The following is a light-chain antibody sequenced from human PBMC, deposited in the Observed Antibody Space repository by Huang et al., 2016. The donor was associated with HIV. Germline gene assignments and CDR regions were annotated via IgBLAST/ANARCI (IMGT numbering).Light chain of an antibody. CDR2: DAS. J-gene: IGKJ1*01. CDR1: QTIGKN. CDR3: QQYNDWPRT. Sequence: IVMTQSPATLSLSPGESATLSCRARQTIGKNLAWYQQKPGQAPRLLIYDASTRATDFPARFSGSGSGTDFILTISSLQSEDVAVYYCQQYNDWPRTFGQGTKVEIK. V-gene: IGKV3D-15*01.